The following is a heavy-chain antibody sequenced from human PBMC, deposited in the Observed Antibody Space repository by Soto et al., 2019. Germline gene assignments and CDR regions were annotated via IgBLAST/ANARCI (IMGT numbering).Heavy chain of an antibody. CDR1: GFRFDDYN. Sequence: GSLRLSCAASGFRFDDYNIHWVRQAPGKGLEWVSLITWNGGNTYYADSVKGRFTISRDGTTESVSLQMTSLKREDTGLYYCARETLSFGSALDVWGQGTMVTVSS. J-gene: IGHJ6*02. D-gene: IGHD3-3*01. V-gene: IGHV3-43*01. CDR2: ITWNGGNT. CDR3: ARETLSFGSALDV.